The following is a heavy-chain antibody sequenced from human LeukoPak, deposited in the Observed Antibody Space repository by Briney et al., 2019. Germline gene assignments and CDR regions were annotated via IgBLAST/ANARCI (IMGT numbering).Heavy chain of an antibody. V-gene: IGHV3-23*01. CDR2: ISVGDRSA. J-gene: IGHJ4*02. CDR1: GFTFSTYA. D-gene: IGHD3-22*01. CDR3: ARDYDKDW. Sequence: PGGSLRLSCAASGFTFSTYAMHWVRQAPGKGLEWVSSISVGDRSACYADSVKGRFTISRDNARNTLYLQMNSLRAEDTALYYCARDYDKDWWGQGTLVTVSS.